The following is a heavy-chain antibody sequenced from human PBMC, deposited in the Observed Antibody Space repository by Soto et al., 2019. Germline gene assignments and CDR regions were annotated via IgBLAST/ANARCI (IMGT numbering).Heavy chain of an antibody. V-gene: IGHV1-69*06. CDR3: ARSVVVPAAIPYYFDY. Sequence: ASVKVSCKAPGGTFSSYAISWVRQAPGQGLEWMGGIIPIFGTANYAQKFQGRVTITADKSTSTAYMELSSLRSEDTAVYYCARSVVVPAAIPYYFDYWGQGTLVTVSS. D-gene: IGHD2-2*02. CDR1: GGTFSSYA. CDR2: IIPIFGTA. J-gene: IGHJ4*02.